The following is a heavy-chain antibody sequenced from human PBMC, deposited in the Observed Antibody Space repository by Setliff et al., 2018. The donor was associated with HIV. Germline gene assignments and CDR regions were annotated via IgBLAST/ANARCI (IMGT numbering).Heavy chain of an antibody. D-gene: IGHD5-12*01. CDR1: GDSISSGSNY. Sequence: SETLSLTCTVSGDSISSGSNYWSWIRQPAGKGLEWIGRIYTSGPRYNPSLENRVTISVDTSKNQFSLRLSSVTAADTAVYYCARGGDDAFDIWGQGTMVTVSS. J-gene: IGHJ3*02. V-gene: IGHV4-61*02. CDR3: ARGGDDAFDI. CDR2: IYTSGP.